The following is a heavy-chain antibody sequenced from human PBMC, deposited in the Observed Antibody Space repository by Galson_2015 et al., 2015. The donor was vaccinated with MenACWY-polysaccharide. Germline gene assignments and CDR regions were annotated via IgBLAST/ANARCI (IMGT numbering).Heavy chain of an antibody. Sequence: SLRLSCAASGFTFSNYEINWVRQAPGKGLEWVSYITSGGRTEYYADSVKGRFTISRDNAQNSLYLQMNSLRAEDTAVYYFARDRKGGGYYYGMDVWGRGTTVTVSS. CDR3: ARDRKGGGYYYGMDV. CDR2: ITSGGRTE. CDR1: GFTFSNYE. D-gene: IGHD1-14*01. V-gene: IGHV3-48*03. J-gene: IGHJ6*02.